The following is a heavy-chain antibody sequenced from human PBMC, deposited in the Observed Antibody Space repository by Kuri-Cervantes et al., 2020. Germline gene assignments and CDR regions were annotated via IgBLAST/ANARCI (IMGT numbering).Heavy chain of an antibody. D-gene: IGHD3-10*01. J-gene: IGHJ4*02. Sequence: GGSLRLSCAASGFTFSSYAMNWVRQAPGKGLEWVSAISGSGGSTYYADSVKGRFTISRDNSKNTLYLQMNSLRAEDTAVYYCATSPNYYGSGSPMRYWGQGTLVTVSS. CDR3: ATSPNYYGSGSPMRY. CDR2: ISGSGGST. CDR1: GFTFSSYA. V-gene: IGHV3-23*01.